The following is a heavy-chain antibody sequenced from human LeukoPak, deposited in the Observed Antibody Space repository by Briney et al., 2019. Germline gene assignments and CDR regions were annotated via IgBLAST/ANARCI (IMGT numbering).Heavy chain of an antibody. D-gene: IGHD4-17*01. CDR1: GGSISSYY. V-gene: IGHV4-59*01. Sequence: PSETLSLTFTVAGGSISSYYWGSVRQPPGKGLEWVGYIYYSGSTNYNPSLKSRLTILVDTSKNQLSLKLSSVTAADTAVYYCASGDYDEYYYYMDVWGKGTTVTVSS. CDR3: ASGDYDEYYYYMDV. CDR2: IYYSGST. J-gene: IGHJ6*03.